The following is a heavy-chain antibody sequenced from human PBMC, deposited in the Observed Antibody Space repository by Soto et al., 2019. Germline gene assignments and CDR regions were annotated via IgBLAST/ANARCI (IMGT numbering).Heavy chain of an antibody. CDR3: ARLQAAGPHY. CDR2: IYHSGST. V-gene: IGHV4-4*02. Sequence: SETLSLTCAVSGGSISSSNWWSWVRQPPGKGLEWIGEIYHSGSTNYNPSLKSRVTISVDTSKNQFSLKLTSVAAADTAIYFCARLQAAGPHYWGQRFLVTGSS. CDR1: GGSISSSNW. J-gene: IGHJ4*02. D-gene: IGHD6-13*01.